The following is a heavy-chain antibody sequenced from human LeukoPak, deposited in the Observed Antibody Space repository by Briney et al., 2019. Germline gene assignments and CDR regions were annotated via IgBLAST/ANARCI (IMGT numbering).Heavy chain of an antibody. CDR3: ARDRNYYDSSGYYYVLPFDY. J-gene: IGHJ4*02. D-gene: IGHD3-22*01. CDR1: GYTFTSYY. CDR2: INPSGGST. Sequence: GASVKVSCKASGYTFTSYYMHWVRQAPGQGLEWMGIINPSGGSTSYAQKFQGRVTMTRDTSTSTVYMELSSLRSEDTAVYYCARDRNYYDSSGYYYVLPFDYWGQGTLVTVSS. V-gene: IGHV1-46*01.